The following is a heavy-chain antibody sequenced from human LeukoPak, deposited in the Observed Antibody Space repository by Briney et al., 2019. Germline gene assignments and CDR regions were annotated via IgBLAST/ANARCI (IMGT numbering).Heavy chain of an antibody. CDR2: ISWNSGSI. D-gene: IGHD5-24*01. V-gene: IGHV3-9*03. CDR3: AKGLGDGYNLAPLDY. CDR1: GFTFDDYA. Sequence: GRSLRLSCAASGFTFDDYAMHWVRQAPGKGLEWVSGISWNSGSIGYADSVKGRFTISRDNAKNSLYLQMNSLRAEDMALYYCAKGLGDGYNLAPLDYWGQGTLVTVSS. J-gene: IGHJ4*02.